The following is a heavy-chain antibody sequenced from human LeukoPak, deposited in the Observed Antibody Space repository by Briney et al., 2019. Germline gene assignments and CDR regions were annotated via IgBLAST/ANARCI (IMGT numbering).Heavy chain of an antibody. J-gene: IGHJ3*02. CDR3: ARSRRVTMIVVPPDAFDI. Sequence: PSETLSLTCTVSGGSISRYYWSWIRQPPGKGLEWIGYIYYSGSTNYNPSLKSRVTISVDTSKNQFSLKLSSVTAADTAVYYCARSRRVTMIVVPPDAFDIWGQGTMVTVSS. CDR2: IYYSGST. D-gene: IGHD3-22*01. CDR1: GGSISRYY. V-gene: IGHV4-59*01.